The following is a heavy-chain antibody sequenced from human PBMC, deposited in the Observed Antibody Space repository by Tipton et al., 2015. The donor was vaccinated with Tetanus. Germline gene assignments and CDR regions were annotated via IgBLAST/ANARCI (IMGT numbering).Heavy chain of an antibody. CDR3: ARDPAVLRFLEWLPDWYFAL. D-gene: IGHD3-3*01. CDR1: GGSISGYY. CDR2: IYHRGST. Sequence: TLSLTCTVSGGSISGYYWTWIRQHPGKGLEWIGNIYHRGSTYYNPSLKSRVTISVDTSKNQFSLKLSSVTAADTAVYYCARDPAVLRFLEWLPDWYFALWGRGTLVTVSS. V-gene: IGHV4-31*03. J-gene: IGHJ2*01.